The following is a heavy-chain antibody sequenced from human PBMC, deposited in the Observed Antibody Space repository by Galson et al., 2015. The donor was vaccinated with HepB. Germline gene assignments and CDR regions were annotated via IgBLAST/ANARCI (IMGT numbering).Heavy chain of an antibody. D-gene: IGHD6-13*01. J-gene: IGHJ4*02. CDR3: ARDIQAYSSSWYWGDFDY. CDR1: GFTFDDYA. CDR2: ISWNSGSI. Sequence: SLRLSCAASGFTFDDYAMHWVRQAPGKGLEWVSGISWNSGSIGYADSVKGRFTISRDNAKNSLYLQMNSLRAEDTALYYCARDIQAYSSSWYWGDFDYWGQGTLVTVSS. V-gene: IGHV3-9*01.